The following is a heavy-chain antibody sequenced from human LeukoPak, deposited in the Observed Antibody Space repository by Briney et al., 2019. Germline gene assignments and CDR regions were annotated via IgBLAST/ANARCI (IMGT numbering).Heavy chain of an antibody. CDR1: GGSVSRTSDS. CDR3: ARGIKKTKGQLVLSWFDP. V-gene: IGHV4-39*07. CDR2: IYYTGTT. J-gene: IGHJ5*02. Sequence: SETLSLTCTVSGGSVSRTSDSWDWIRQPPGKGLEWIGSIYYTGTTYYNPSLKSRVTISVDTSKNQFSLKLSSVTAADTAVYYCARGIKKTKGQLVLSWFDPWGQGTLVTVSS. D-gene: IGHD6-6*01.